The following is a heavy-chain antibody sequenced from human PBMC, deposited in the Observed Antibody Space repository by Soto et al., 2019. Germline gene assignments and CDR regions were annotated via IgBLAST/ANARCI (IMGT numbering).Heavy chain of an antibody. V-gene: IGHV3-11*05. J-gene: IGHJ4*02. Sequence: GGSLRLSCAVSGFTFSDYYMTWIRQAPGKGLEWVSYISSRTSHTNYADYEKGRFTISRDNAKNSLFLQMNSLRAEDTAVYYCARGRGAAADYFDFWGQGT. D-gene: IGHD6-13*01. CDR2: ISSRTSHT. CDR3: ARGRGAAADYFDF. CDR1: GFTFSDYY.